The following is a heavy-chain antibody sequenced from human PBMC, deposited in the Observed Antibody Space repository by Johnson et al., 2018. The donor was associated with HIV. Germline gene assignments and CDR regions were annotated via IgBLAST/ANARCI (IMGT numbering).Heavy chain of an antibody. V-gene: IGHV3-30-3*01. Sequence: QVLLVESGGGVVQPGRSLRLSCAASGFTFSSYAMHWVRQAPGKGLEWVAVISYDGSNKYYADSVKGRFTISRDNAKNSLYLQMNSLRAEDTAVYYCARVNYDSSGSFDIWGQGTMVTVSS. D-gene: IGHD3-22*01. CDR2: ISYDGSNK. CDR3: ARVNYDSSGSFDI. CDR1: GFTFSSYA. J-gene: IGHJ3*02.